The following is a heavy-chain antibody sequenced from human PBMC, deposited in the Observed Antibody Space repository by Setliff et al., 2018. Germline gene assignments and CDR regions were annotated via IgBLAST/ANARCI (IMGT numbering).Heavy chain of an antibody. D-gene: IGHD5-18*01. J-gene: IGHJ6*03. CDR3: AREGVDTRSSTDYRYYMDV. Sequence: SVKVSCKASGGTFSSYGISWVRQAPGQGLEWMGGTIPIFGSTNYAQKFQDRVTIITDESTSTAYMELSSLRTEDTAVCYCAREGVDTRSSTDYRYYMDVWGKGTTVTVSS. CDR1: GGTFSSYG. CDR2: TIPIFGST. V-gene: IGHV1-69*05.